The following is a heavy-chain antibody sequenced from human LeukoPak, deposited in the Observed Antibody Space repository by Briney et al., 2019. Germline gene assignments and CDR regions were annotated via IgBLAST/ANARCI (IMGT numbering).Heavy chain of an antibody. CDR3: ARDLIYCSGGSCYLYYFDY. J-gene: IGHJ4*02. V-gene: IGHV3-33*01. D-gene: IGHD2-15*01. CDR1: GFTFSSYG. Sequence: GRSLRLSCAASGFTFSSYGMHWVRQAPGKGLEWVAVIWYDGSNKYYADSVKGRFTISRDNSKNTLYLQMNSLRAEDTAVYYCARDLIYCSGGSCYLYYFDYWGQGTLVTVSS. CDR2: IWYDGSNK.